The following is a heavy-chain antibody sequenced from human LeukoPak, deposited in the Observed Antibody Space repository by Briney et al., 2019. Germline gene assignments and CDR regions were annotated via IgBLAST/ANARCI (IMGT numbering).Heavy chain of an antibody. V-gene: IGHV3-48*04. CDR2: ISSSSTTI. Sequence: GGSLRLSCAASGFTFSSYSMNWVRQAPGKGLAWVSYISSSSTTIYYADSVKGRFTISRDNAENSLHLQMNSLRAEDTAVYYCARDSPPGGCSSTSCYSYYYMDVWGKGTTVTVSS. J-gene: IGHJ6*03. CDR3: ARDSPPGGCSSTSCYSYYYMDV. CDR1: GFTFSSYS. D-gene: IGHD2-2*01.